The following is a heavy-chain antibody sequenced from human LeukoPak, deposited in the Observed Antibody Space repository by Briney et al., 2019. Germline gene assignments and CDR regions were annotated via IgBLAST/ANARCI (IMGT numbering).Heavy chain of an antibody. CDR1: GYTFTSYY. CDR3: ARDNSVGETAWWFDP. D-gene: IGHD1-26*01. J-gene: IGHJ5*02. CDR2: INPSGSSA. V-gene: IGHV1-46*01. Sequence: ASVKVSCKASGYTFTSYYMHWVRQAPGQGLEWMGFINPSGSSAAYAQKFQGRLTMTRDMFTSTDYMELTSLTSDDTAVYYCARDNSVGETAWWFDPWGQGTLVTVSS.